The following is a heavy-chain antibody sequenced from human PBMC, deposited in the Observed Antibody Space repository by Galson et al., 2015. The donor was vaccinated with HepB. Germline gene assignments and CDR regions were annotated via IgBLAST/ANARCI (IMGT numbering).Heavy chain of an antibody. CDR3: ARVPSYHYDSSGFSLTYFDY. V-gene: IGHV3-20*04. D-gene: IGHD3-22*01. CDR2: INWNGGST. CDR1: GFTFDDYG. Sequence: SLRLSCAASGFTFDDYGMSWVRQAPGKGLEWVSGINWNGGSTGYADSVKGRFTISRDNAKNSLYLQMNSLRAEDTALYYCARVPSYHYDSSGFSLTYFDYWGQGTLVTVSS. J-gene: IGHJ4*02.